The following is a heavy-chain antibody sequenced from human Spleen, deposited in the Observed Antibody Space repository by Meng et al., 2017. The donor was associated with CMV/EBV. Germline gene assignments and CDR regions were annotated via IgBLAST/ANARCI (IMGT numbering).Heavy chain of an antibody. CDR3: ARVCGSSSTPNYGMDV. J-gene: IGHJ6*02. CDR1: GFSVSSNY. CDR2: ISSSGSTI. D-gene: IGHD6-6*01. V-gene: IGHV3-11*04. Sequence: GGSLRLSCAASGFSVSSNYMAWVRQAPGKGLEWVSYISSSGSTIYYADSVKGRFTISRDNAKNSLYLQMNSLRAEDTAVYYCARVCGSSSTPNYGMDVWGQGTTVTVSS.